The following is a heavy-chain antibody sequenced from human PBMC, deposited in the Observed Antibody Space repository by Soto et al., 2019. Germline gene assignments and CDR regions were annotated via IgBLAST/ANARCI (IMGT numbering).Heavy chain of an antibody. J-gene: IGHJ3*02. CDR2: IYYSGST. V-gene: IGHV4-61*01. Sequence: KASETLSLTCTVSGCSVSSGSYYWSWIRQPPGKGLEWIGYIYYSGSTNYNSSLKSRVTISVDTSKNQFSLKLTSVTAADTAVYYCARDRGYYDSSGYLKAFDIWGQGTMVTVSS. D-gene: IGHD3-22*01. CDR3: ARDRGYYDSSGYLKAFDI. CDR1: GCSVSSGSYY.